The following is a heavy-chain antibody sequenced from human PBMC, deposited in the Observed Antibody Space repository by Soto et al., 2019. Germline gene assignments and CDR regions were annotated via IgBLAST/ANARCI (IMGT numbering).Heavy chain of an antibody. J-gene: IGHJ4*02. CDR1: GGTFSSYA. Sequence: QVQLVQSGAEVKKPGSSVKVSCKASGGTFSSYAISWVRQAPGQGLEWMGGIIPIFGTANYAQKFQGRVTITADESTSTAYMELSSLRSEDTAVYYCARGAGRLSNCSSTSCYYYFDYWGQGTLVTVSS. CDR3: ARGAGRLSNCSSTSCYYYFDY. CDR2: IIPIFGTA. D-gene: IGHD2-2*01. V-gene: IGHV1-69*01.